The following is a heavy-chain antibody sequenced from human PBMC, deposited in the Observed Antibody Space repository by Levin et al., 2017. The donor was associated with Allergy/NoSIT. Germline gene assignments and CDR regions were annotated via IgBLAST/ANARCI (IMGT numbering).Heavy chain of an antibody. J-gene: IGHJ5*02. CDR2: INPNNGDT. V-gene: IGHV1-2*02. CDR3: TGGRGGLDP. Sequence: ASVKVSCKASGYSFTDYYLHWVRQAPGQGLEWMGWINPNNGDTNYAQKFQGRVIMTRDTSISTAYMEMSRLTSDDTALYYCTGGRGGLDPWGPGTLVTVSS. CDR1: GYSFTDYY. D-gene: IGHD3-16*01.